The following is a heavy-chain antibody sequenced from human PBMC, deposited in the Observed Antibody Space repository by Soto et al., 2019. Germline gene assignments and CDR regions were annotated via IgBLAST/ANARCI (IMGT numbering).Heavy chain of an antibody. Sequence: GGSLRLSCAASGFTFSSYGMHWVRQAPGKGLEWVAVISYDGSNKYYADSVKGRFTISRDNSKNTLYLQMNSLRAEDTAVYYCAKNSHRYCSGGSCYPYFDYWGRGTLVTCSS. V-gene: IGHV3-30*18. CDR2: ISYDGSNK. J-gene: IGHJ4*02. D-gene: IGHD2-15*01. CDR1: GFTFSSYG. CDR3: AKNSHRYCSGGSCYPYFDY.